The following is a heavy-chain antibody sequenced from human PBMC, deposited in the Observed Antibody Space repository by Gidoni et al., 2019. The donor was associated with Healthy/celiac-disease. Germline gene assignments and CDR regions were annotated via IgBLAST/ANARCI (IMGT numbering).Heavy chain of an antibody. D-gene: IGHD3-22*01. V-gene: IGHV3-33*01. CDR1: GFTFSSYG. CDR3: AREWDSSGYSGMDV. J-gene: IGHJ6*02. Sequence: QVQLVESGGGVVQPGRSLRLSCAASGFTFSSYGMHWVRQAPGKGLEWVAVIWYDGSNKYYSDSVKGRFTISRDNSKNTLYLQMNSLRAEDTAVYYCAREWDSSGYSGMDVWGQGTTVTVSS. CDR2: IWYDGSNK.